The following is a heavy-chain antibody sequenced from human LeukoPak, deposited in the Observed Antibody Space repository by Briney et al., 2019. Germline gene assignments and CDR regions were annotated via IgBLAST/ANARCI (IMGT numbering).Heavy chain of an antibody. CDR3: ARSITMVRGVIMAWFDP. CDR2: IIPIFGTA. V-gene: IGHV1-69*05. CDR1: GGTFSSYA. Sequence: SVKVSCKASGGTFSSYAISWVRQAPGQGVEWMGGIIPIFGTANYAQKFQGRVTITTDESTSTAYMELSSLRSEDTAVYYCARSITMVRGVIMAWFDPWGQGTLVTVSS. D-gene: IGHD3-10*01. J-gene: IGHJ5*02.